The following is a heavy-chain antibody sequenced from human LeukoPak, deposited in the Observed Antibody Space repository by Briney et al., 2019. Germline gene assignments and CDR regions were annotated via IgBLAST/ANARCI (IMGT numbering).Heavy chain of an antibody. CDR3: ARGGSTSSSSHFHH. CDR1: GFTFSTYS. Sequence: GGSLRLSCAASGFTFSTYSMNWVRQAPGKGLEWVSSISGSSSFIYYADSVKGRFTISRDNAKNPLYLQMNSLRAEDTAVYYCARGGSTSSSSHFHHWGQGTLVTVSS. V-gene: IGHV3-21*01. CDR2: ISGSSSFI. D-gene: IGHD6-6*01. J-gene: IGHJ1*01.